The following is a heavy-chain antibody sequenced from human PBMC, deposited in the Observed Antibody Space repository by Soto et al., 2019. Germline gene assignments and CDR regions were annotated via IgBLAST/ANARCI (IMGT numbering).Heavy chain of an antibody. Sequence: QVQLVESGGGVVQPGRSLRLTCAASGFTFSSYGMHWVRQAPGKGLEWVAVIFNDGRREYYADSVKGRFTISRDNSKNTLYLQMNNLIFEDTAVYYCAKAFLWEPPATETDYWGQGTLVTVSS. J-gene: IGHJ4*02. V-gene: IGHV3-33*08. CDR1: GFTFSSYG. CDR3: AKAFLWEPPATETDY. D-gene: IGHD3-10*01. CDR2: IFNDGRRE.